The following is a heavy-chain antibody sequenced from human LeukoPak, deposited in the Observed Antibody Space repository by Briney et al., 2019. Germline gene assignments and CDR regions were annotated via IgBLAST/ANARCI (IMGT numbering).Heavy chain of an antibody. D-gene: IGHD2-2*02. CDR1: GFTFSSYA. CDR2: ISGSGGST. V-gene: IGHV3-23*01. J-gene: IGHJ5*02. CDR3: ARDRCSSTSCYNTPNWFDP. Sequence: GGSLRLSCAASGFTFSSYAMSWVRQAPGKGQEWVSAISGSGGSTYYADSVKGRFTISRDNSKNTLYLQMNSLRSEDTAFYHCARDRCSSTSCYNTPNWFDPWGQGTLVTVSS.